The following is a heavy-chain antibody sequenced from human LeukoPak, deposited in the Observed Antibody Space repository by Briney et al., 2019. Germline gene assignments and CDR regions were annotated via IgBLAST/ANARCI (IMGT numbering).Heavy chain of an antibody. V-gene: IGHV3-7*01. J-gene: IGHJ4*02. D-gene: IGHD3-3*01. CDR3: ARDTRAAAFWSGYWHYFDY. CDR1: GFTFSSYW. CDR2: IKRDGSEK. Sequence: PGGSLRLSCAASGFTFSSYWMSWVRQAPGKGLEWVANIKRDGSEKYYVDSVKGRFTISRDDAKNSLYLQMNSLRAEDTAVYYCARDTRAAAFWSGYWHYFDYWGQGTLVTVSS.